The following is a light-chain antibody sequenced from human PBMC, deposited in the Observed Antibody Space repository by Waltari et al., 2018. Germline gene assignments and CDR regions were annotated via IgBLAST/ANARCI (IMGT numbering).Light chain of an antibody. V-gene: IGKV1-5*03. J-gene: IGKJ2*01. Sequence: DIQMTQSPSTLSTSVGDRVTITCRASESISTWVAWYQQKPGQAPKLLIYRTSNLQSGVPPRFSGSGSGTEFTLTIRSLQPGDFATYFCQQYRYFSTFGQGTKLEIK. CDR1: ESISTW. CDR3: QQYRYFST. CDR2: RTS.